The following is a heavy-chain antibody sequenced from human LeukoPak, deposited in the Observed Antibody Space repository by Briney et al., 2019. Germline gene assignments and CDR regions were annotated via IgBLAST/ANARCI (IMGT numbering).Heavy chain of an antibody. V-gene: IGHV3-23*01. D-gene: IGHD2-2*01. CDR1: GFTFSSYA. CDR2: ISGSGGST. Sequence: GGSLRLSCAASGFTFSSYAMSWVRQAPGKGLEWVSAISGSGGSTYYADSVKGRFTISRDNSKNTLYLQMNSLRAEDTAVYYCAKDRIPIVVVPAACTPDYWGQGTLVTVSS. J-gene: IGHJ4*02. CDR3: AKDRIPIVVVPAACTPDY.